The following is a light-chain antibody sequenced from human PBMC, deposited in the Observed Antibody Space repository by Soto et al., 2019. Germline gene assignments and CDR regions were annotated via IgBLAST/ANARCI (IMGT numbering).Light chain of an antibody. CDR2: AIS. Sequence: ENELTQSPGTLSLSPGQRATLSCRASHTISSSYLAWHQQKPGQPPRLLIYAISDRATGVPERFRGSGSGTDFTLTITSLEPEDFAVYFCQQYYSSPRTFGQGTKVEIK. CDR3: QQYYSSPRT. J-gene: IGKJ1*01. V-gene: IGKV3-20*01. CDR1: HTISSSY.